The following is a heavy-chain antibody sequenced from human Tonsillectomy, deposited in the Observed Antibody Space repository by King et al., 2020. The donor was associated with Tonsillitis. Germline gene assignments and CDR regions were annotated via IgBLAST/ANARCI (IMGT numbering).Heavy chain of an antibody. J-gene: IGHJ3*02. CDR3: VRTDGVTVAFDI. CDR1: GFTFSNYW. D-gene: IGHD3-10*01. Sequence: VQLVESGGGLVQPGGSLRLSCVASGFTFSNYWMTWVRQAPGKGPERVAAIKTDGSEKKYVDSVKGRFTISRDNAKNSLYLEMDTLRAEDTAVYYCVRTDGVTVAFDIWGQGTLVTVTS. V-gene: IGHV3-7*01. CDR2: IKTDGSEK.